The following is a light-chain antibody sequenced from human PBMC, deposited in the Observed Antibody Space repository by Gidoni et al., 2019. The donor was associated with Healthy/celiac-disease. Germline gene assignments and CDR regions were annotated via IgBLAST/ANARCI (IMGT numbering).Light chain of an antibody. CDR2: KAS. CDR3: QQYNSWT. Sequence: DIQMTQSPPTLSASVGDRVTITCRASKSISSWLAWYQQKPGKAPKLLIYKASSLESGVPSRFSGSGSGTEFTLTISSLQPDDFATYYCQQYNSWTFGQGTKVEIK. V-gene: IGKV1-5*03. J-gene: IGKJ1*01. CDR1: KSISSW.